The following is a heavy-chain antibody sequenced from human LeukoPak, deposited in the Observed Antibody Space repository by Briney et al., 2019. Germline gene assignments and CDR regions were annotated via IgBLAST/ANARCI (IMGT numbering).Heavy chain of an antibody. CDR2: IRGYNTNT. Sequence: GASVKVTCKASGYTFTTYGISWVRQTPGQGLGWMGWIRGYNTNTNYAQKFQGRVTMTIDTSTSTAYMELRSLRSDDTAVYYCARDLVIDGSGSYFDPWGQGTLVTVSS. V-gene: IGHV1-18*01. J-gene: IGHJ5*02. CDR3: ARDLVIDGSGSYFDP. CDR1: GYTFTTYG. D-gene: IGHD3-10*01.